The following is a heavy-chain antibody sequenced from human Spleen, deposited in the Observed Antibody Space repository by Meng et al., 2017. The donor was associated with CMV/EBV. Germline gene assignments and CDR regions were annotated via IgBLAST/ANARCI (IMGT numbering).Heavy chain of an antibody. CDR1: GFTVSSCS. CDR2: IHNSGNT. CDR3: ARLPTGYPNWLDP. D-gene: IGHD3-9*01. J-gene: IGHJ5*02. Sequence: CAASGFTVSSCSMIWVRQSPGKGLEWVAVIHNSGNTYYPDSAKGRFTISRDNSKNTVHLQMNSLRAEDTAVYYCARLPTGYPNWLDPWGQGTLVTVSS. V-gene: IGHV3-53*01.